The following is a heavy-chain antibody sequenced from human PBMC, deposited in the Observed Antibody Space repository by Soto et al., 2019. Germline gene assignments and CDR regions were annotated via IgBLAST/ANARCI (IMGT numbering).Heavy chain of an antibody. CDR3: ARAYSGRLPRRADYYFAMDV. V-gene: IGHV3-13*05. CDR1: GFTFSAYD. J-gene: IGHJ6*02. CDR2: IGAADDP. Sequence: GESLKISCAASGFTFSAYDMHWVRQTTGKGLEWVSAIGAADDPYYLGSVKGRLPISRENAKNSLYLQMNSLRAEDTAVYYCARAYSGRLPRRADYYFAMDVWGQGTTVTVSS. D-gene: IGHD2-15*01.